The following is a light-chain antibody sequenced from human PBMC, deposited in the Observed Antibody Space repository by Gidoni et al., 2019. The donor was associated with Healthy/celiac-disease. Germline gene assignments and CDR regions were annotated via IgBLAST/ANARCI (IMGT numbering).Light chain of an antibody. Sequence: QMTQSPSFLSASGGDKGTIPCRARQGISNYLAWVQQKPGKAPKSLIYAASSLQSGVPSPFSGSGSGTDFTLTISSLQPVDFATTYCQLYKSYPLTFXXXTKVEIK. CDR3: QLYKSYPLT. CDR1: QGISNY. V-gene: IGKV1-16*01. CDR2: AAS. J-gene: IGKJ1*01.